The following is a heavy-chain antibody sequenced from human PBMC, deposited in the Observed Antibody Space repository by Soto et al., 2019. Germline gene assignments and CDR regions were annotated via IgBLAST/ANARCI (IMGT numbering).Heavy chain of an antibody. CDR3: ARDRGYDSSGYYHGFLLGYYYRMDV. D-gene: IGHD3-22*01. CDR1: GFTFSSYA. J-gene: IGHJ6*02. Sequence: RRSLRLSCAASGFTFSSYAIHRFRQAAGKGLDWVSVISCDGSNKYYADSVKGRFTITRDNYKNTLYLQLNRLRAEDTAVYYCARDRGYDSSGYYHGFLLGYYYRMDVWGQGTTVTVSS. CDR2: ISCDGSNK. V-gene: IGHV3-30-3*01.